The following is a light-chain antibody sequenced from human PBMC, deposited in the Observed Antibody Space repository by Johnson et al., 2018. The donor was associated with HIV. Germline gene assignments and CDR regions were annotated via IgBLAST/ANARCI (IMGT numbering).Light chain of an antibody. J-gene: IGLJ1*01. CDR1: NSNIGNNY. Sequence: QSVLTQPPSVSAAPGQKVTISCSGSNSNIGNNYVSWYQQFPGTAPKLLIYDNNKRPSGIPDRFSGSKSGTSATLGITGLQTGDEAEYYCGTWESSLSGTDVSGTGTMVTVL. CDR2: DNN. CDR3: GTWESSLSGTDV. V-gene: IGLV1-51*01.